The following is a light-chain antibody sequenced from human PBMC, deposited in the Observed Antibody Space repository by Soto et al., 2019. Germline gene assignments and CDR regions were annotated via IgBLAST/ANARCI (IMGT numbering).Light chain of an antibody. CDR3: HHYGSAPVSWT. V-gene: IGKV3-20*01. Sequence: EIVLTQSPGTLSLSQGERATLSCRASQSLSSSYLAWYQQKPGQAPRLLIYGASSRATGIPDRFSGSGSGTDLTITISRLEPEDFAVYYCHHYGSAPVSWTFGQGTKVEIK. CDR1: QSLSSSY. J-gene: IGKJ1*01. CDR2: GAS.